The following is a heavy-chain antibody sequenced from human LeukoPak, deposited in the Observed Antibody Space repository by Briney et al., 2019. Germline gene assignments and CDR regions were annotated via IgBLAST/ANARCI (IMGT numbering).Heavy chain of an antibody. CDR1: GYPFTGHY. V-gene: IGHV1-2*02. Sequence: GASVTVSCKASGYPFTGHYIHWLRQAPGQRPEYMGWVNPESGGGFESNNFQGRVTMTRDTSINTLYLELSRLRPDDTAVYYCAREYFGRSTSYSSFFAYWGQGTLVTVSS. J-gene: IGHJ4*02. D-gene: IGHD2-21*01. CDR3: AREYFGRSTSYSSFFAY. CDR2: VNPESGGG.